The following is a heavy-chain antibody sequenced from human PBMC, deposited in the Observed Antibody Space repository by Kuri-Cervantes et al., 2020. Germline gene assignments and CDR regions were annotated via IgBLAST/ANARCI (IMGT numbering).Heavy chain of an antibody. CDR1: GFTFSNAW. CDR2: IRSRAYGGTT. J-gene: IGHJ3*02. V-gene: IGHV3-49*04. Sequence: GESLKISCAASGFTFSNAWMSWVRQAPGKGLEWVGLIRSRAYGGTTEYAASVEGRFTISRDDSQRIAYLQMNSLNTEDTAVYYCARDASFFAFDIWGQGTMVTVSS. D-gene: IGHD1-26*01. CDR3: ARDASFFAFDI.